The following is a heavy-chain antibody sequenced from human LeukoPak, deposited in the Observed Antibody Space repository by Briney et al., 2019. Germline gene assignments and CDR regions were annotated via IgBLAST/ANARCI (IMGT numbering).Heavy chain of an antibody. Sequence: PSETLSLTCTVSGGSISSGGYYWSWIRQHPGKGLEWIGYIYYSGSTYYNPSLKSRVTISVDTSKNQFSLKLSSVTAADTAVYYCARGRYRNEEYFDYWGQGTLVTVSS. V-gene: IGHV4-31*03. CDR1: GGSISSGGYY. D-gene: IGHD3-16*02. CDR2: IYYSGST. J-gene: IGHJ4*02. CDR3: ARGRYRNEEYFDY.